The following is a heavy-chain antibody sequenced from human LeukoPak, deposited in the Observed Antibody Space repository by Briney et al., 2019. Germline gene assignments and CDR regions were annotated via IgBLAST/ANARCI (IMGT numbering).Heavy chain of an antibody. CDR1: GFTFSSYGM. Sequence: GSLRLSCAASGFTFSSYGMSWVRQPPGKGLEWIGEIYHGGSTNYNPSLKSRVTISVDKSKNQFSLKLSSVTAADTAAYYCARIRGYGSDYYYYYMDVWDKGTTVTVSS. CDR3: ARIRGYGSDYYYYYMDV. V-gene: IGHV4-4*02. J-gene: IGHJ6*03. D-gene: IGHD6-19*01. CDR2: IYHGGST.